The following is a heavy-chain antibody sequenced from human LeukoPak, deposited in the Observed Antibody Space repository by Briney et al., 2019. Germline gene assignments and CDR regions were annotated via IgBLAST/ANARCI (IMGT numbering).Heavy chain of an antibody. CDR3: AKDGGWSFDY. J-gene: IGHJ4*02. CDR2: ISYDGSNK. Sequence: GGSLRLSCAASGLTFSSYGMHWVRQAPGKGLEWVAVISYDGSNKYYADSVKGRFTISRDNSKNTLYLQMNSLRAEDTAVYYCAKDGGWSFDYWGQGTLVTVSS. D-gene: IGHD6-19*01. CDR1: GLTFSSYG. V-gene: IGHV3-30*18.